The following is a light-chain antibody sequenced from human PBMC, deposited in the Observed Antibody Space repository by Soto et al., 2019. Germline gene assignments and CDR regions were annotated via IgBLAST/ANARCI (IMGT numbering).Light chain of an antibody. CDR1: QGVSSY. Sequence: IRMTQSPSSLSASTGDRATISCRASQGVSSYLAWYQQKPGKAPKLLIYAASTWQSGVPTRFSGSGSGTDITLTISCLQSEDFATDYCQQYYSYPPAWTFGQGTKVEIK. V-gene: IGKV1-8*01. CDR3: QQYYSYPPAWT. CDR2: AAS. J-gene: IGKJ1*01.